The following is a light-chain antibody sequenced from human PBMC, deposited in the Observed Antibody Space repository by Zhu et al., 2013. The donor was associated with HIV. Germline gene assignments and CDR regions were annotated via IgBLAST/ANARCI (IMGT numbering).Light chain of an antibody. V-gene: IGLV3-21*01. CDR1: NIGSKS. CDR3: SSRDITGDHLV. Sequence: SYELTQPPSVSVAPGKTAKITCGGNNIGSKSVHWYQQKPGQAPVLVVHDDSDRPSGIPDRFSGSNSGDTSSLTLTGAQAEDEADFYCSSRDITGDHLVFGGGTTLTVV. CDR2: DDS. J-gene: IGLJ2*01.